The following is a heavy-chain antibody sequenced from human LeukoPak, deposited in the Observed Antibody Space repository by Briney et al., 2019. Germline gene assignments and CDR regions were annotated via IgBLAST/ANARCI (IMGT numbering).Heavy chain of an antibody. CDR3: ARGIVGGFDQ. V-gene: IGHV3-30-3*01. CDR1: GFTFSNYD. CDR2: ISHDDGSNK. Sequence: GGSLILSCEASGFTFSNYDMHWVRQAPGKGLEWVAGISHDDGSNKNYADSVKGRFTISRDNSKNTLYLQMNSLRPEDTAVFYCARGIVGGFDQWGQGTLVTVSS. J-gene: IGHJ4*02. D-gene: IGHD3-22*01.